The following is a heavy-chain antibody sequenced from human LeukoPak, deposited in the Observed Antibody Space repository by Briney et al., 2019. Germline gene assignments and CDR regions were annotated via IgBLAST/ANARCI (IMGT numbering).Heavy chain of an antibody. CDR3: VRGRLTTDY. CDR2: IKQDGSEK. J-gene: IGHJ4*02. CDR1: GFTFSDYW. D-gene: IGHD1-1*01. Sequence: GGSLRLSCAASGFTFSDYWMTWVRQSPGKGLEWVANIKQDGSEKNYVDSVKGRFTISRDNAKNSLYLQVNSLRAEDTAVYYCVRGRLTTDYWGQGTLVTVSS. V-gene: IGHV3-7*05.